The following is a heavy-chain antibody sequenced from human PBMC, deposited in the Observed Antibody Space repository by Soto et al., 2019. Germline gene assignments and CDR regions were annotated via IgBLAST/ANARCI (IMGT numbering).Heavy chain of an antibody. CDR3: AKYITAATRYFDL. CDR1: GLNFASYA. D-gene: IGHD1-20*01. Sequence: HPGGSLRLSCAASGLNFASYAMTWIRQAPGKGLEWVSATSGDAANTQYADSVKGRFTMSRDNSKNTLYLQMNSLRAEDTAVYFCAKYITAATRYFDLWGRGTLVTVSS. J-gene: IGHJ2*01. V-gene: IGHV3-23*01. CDR2: TSGDAANT.